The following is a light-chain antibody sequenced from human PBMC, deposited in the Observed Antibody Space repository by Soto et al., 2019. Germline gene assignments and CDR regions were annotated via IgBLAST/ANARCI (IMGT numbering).Light chain of an antibody. CDR3: SSYTSSSTPL. CDR1: SSDVGSYNY. CDR2: EVS. Sequence: QSALTQPASVSGSPGQSITISCTGTSSDVGSYNYVSWYQQHPGKAPKLMIYEVSNRPSGVSNRFSGSKSGNTASLTISGLQAEDEADYYCSSYTSSSTPLFGGGTKLTVL. V-gene: IGLV2-14*01. J-gene: IGLJ2*01.